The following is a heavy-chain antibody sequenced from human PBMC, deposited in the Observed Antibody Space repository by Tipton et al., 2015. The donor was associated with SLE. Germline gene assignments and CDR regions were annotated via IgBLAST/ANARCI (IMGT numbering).Heavy chain of an antibody. Sequence: QLVQSGAEVKRPGASVKVSCKASGYTFSSSRISGVRQAPGQGLEWMGIINPSGGSTSYEQKFQGRVTMTRDTSTSTVYMELSSLRSEDTAVYYCAREGAGDYDYWGQGTLVTVSS. CDR1: GYTFSSSR. CDR3: AREGAGDYDY. CDR2: INPSGGST. D-gene: IGHD4-17*01. V-gene: IGHV1-46*01. J-gene: IGHJ4*02.